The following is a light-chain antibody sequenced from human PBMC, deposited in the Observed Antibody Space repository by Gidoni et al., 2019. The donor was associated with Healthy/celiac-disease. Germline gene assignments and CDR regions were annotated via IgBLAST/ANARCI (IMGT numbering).Light chain of an antibody. CDR3: SSYTSSSTPV. Sequence: QSALTQPASVSGSPGPPIPISCTGTSSHVGGYNYVSWYQQHPGKAPKLMIYEVSNRPSGVSNRFSGSKSGNTASLTISGLQAEDEADYYCSSYTSSSTPVFGGGTKLTVL. CDR2: EVS. V-gene: IGLV2-14*01. CDR1: SSHVGGYNY. J-gene: IGLJ3*02.